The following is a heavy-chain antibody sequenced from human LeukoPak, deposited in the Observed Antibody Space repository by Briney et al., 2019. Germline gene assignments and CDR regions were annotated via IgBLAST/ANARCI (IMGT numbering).Heavy chain of an antibody. J-gene: IGHJ6*03. CDR1: GFTFSNYW. CDR3: ATAWNYYDSSGYKRYYYYYMDV. D-gene: IGHD3-22*01. CDR2: INSDGINT. V-gene: IGHV3-74*01. Sequence: GGSLRLSCAASGFTFSNYWMHWVRQAPGKGLVWVSRINSDGINTSYADSVKGRFTISRDNSKNTLYLQMNSLRSEDTAVYYCATAWNYYDSSGYKRYYYYYMDVWGKGTTVTVSS.